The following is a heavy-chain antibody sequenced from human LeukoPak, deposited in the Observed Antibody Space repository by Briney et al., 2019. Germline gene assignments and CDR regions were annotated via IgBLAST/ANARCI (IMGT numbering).Heavy chain of an antibody. D-gene: IGHD1-26*01. CDR2: INTDASST. J-gene: IGHJ4*02. V-gene: IGHV3-74*01. CDR3: TFVGVKPY. Sequence: GGSLRPSCAASRFTFSNHWMHWVRQAPGKGLVWVSHINTDASSTTYTDSVKGRFTISRDNAKNTLYLQMNSLRAEDTAMYYCTFVGVKPYWGQGTLVTVSS. CDR1: RFTFSNHW.